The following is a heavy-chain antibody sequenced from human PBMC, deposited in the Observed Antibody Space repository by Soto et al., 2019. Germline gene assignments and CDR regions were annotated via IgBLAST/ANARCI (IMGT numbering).Heavy chain of an antibody. CDR1: GFTVSSNY. J-gene: IGHJ6*03. CDR2: IYSGGST. D-gene: IGHD6-13*01. CDR3: ARLFNEGAAGHYYYYYYMDV. Sequence: PGGSLRLSCAASGFTVSSNYMSWVRQAPGKGLEWVSVIYSGGSTYYADSVKGRFTISRDNSKNTLYLQMNSLRAEDTAVYYCARLFNEGAAGHYYYYYYMDVWGKGTTVTVSS. V-gene: IGHV3-66*04.